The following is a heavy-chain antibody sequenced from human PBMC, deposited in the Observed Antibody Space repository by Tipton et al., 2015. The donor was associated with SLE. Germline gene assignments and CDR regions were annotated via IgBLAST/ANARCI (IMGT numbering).Heavy chain of an antibody. Sequence: QSGAEVKKPGASVKVSCKASGYTFTGYYMHWVRQAPGQGLEWMGRINPNSGGTNYAQKFQGRVTMTRDTSISTAYMELSRLRSDGTAVYYCARGRVTGRGYYFDYWGQGTLVTVSS. D-gene: IGHD7-27*01. CDR3: ARGRVTGRGYYFDY. CDR1: GYTFTGYY. CDR2: INPNSGGT. V-gene: IGHV1-2*06. J-gene: IGHJ4*02.